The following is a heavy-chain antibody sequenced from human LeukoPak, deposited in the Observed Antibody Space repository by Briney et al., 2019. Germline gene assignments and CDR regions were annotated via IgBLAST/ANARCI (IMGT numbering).Heavy chain of an antibody. CDR2: VRASGGDT. CDR1: GFPLSNYP. Sequence: HTGGSLRLSCAASGFPLSNYPLRWVRQAPGKGLEWVSAVRASGGDTYYADSMKGRFTITRDNSKDTLYLQMNSLRADDTAVYYCTKVAGHEYHYYYGMDVWGQGTTVTVSS. J-gene: IGHJ6*02. D-gene: IGHD6-19*01. CDR3: TKVAGHEYHYYYGMDV. V-gene: IGHV3-23*01.